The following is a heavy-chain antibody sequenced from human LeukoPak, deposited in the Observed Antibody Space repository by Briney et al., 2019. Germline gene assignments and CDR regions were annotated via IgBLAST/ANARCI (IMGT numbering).Heavy chain of an antibody. D-gene: IGHD3-3*01. CDR2: INNSGST. Sequence: PSETLSLTCAVYGGSFSGYYWSWIRQPPGKGLEWIGEINNSGSTNYNPSLKSRVTISVDTSKNQFSLKLSSVTAADTAVYYCARVLGDFWSGLGTLMDVWGQGTTVTVSS. V-gene: IGHV4-34*01. CDR3: ARVLGDFWSGLGTLMDV. CDR1: GGSFSGYY. J-gene: IGHJ6*02.